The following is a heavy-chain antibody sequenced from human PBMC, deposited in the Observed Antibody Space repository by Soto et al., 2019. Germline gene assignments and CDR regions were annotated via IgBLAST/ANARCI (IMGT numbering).Heavy chain of an antibody. CDR3: ATLDTAMVIAYGMDV. Sequence: GESLKISCNGSGYSFTVYWIGWVRQMPGKGLEWMGIIYPGDSDTRYSPSFQGQVTISADKSISTAYLQWSSLKASDTAMYYCATLDTAMVIAYGMDVWGQGTTVTVSS. CDR1: GYSFTVYW. CDR2: IYPGDSDT. V-gene: IGHV5-51*01. D-gene: IGHD5-18*01. J-gene: IGHJ6*02.